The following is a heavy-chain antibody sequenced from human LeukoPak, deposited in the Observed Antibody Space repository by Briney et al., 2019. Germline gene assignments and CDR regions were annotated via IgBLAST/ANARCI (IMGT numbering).Heavy chain of an antibody. J-gene: IGHJ6*03. V-gene: IGHV1-58*02. CDR1: GFTFTSSA. CDR2: IVVGSGNT. Sequence: SVTVSCKASGFTFTSSAMQWVRQARGPRLEWIGWIVVGSGNTNYAQKFQERVTITRDMSTSTAYMELSSLRSEDTAVYYCAANSRSTTYYYYYMDVWGKGTTVTISS. D-gene: IGHD1-26*01. CDR3: AANSRSTTYYYYYMDV.